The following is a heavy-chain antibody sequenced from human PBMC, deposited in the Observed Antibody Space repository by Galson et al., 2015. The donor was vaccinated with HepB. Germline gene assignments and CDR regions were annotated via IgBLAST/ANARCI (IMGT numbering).Heavy chain of an antibody. CDR3: AREGSYYDFWSGYYNSPNWFDP. CDR2: INPNSGGT. CDR1: GYTFTGYY. D-gene: IGHD3-3*01. Sequence: SVKVSCKASGYTFTGYYMHQVRQAPGQGLEWMGRINPNSGGTNYAQKFQGRVTMTRDTSISTAYMELSRLRSDDTAVYYCAREGSYYDFWSGYYNSPNWFDPWGQGTLVTVSS. V-gene: IGHV1-2*06. J-gene: IGHJ5*02.